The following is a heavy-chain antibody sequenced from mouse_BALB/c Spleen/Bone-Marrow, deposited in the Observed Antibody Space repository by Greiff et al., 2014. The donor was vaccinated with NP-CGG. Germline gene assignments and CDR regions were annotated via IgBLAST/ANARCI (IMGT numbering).Heavy chain of an antibody. CDR1: GYTFTSYW. Sequence: QVQLQQSGAELVRPGASVKLSCKASGYTFTSYWMNWVKQRPEQGLEWIGRIDPYDSETHYNQKFEDKAILTVDKSSSTAYMQLSSLTSEDPAVYYCARGRDYDVFSYWGQGTLVTVSA. CDR3: ARGRDYDVFSY. D-gene: IGHD2-4*01. J-gene: IGHJ3*01. CDR2: IDPYDSET. V-gene: IGHV1-52*01.